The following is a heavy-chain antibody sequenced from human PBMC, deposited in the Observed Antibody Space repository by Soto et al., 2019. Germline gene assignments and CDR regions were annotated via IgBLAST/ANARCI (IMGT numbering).Heavy chain of an antibody. Sequence: SETLSLTCAVYGGSFSGYYWSWIRQPPGKGLEWIGEINHSGSTNYNPSLKSRVTISVDTSKNQFSLKLSSVTAADTAVYYCALPYGSGSYYRLDFDYWGQGTLVTSPQ. CDR1: GGSFSGYY. J-gene: IGHJ4*02. D-gene: IGHD3-10*01. CDR3: ALPYGSGSYYRLDFDY. V-gene: IGHV4-34*01. CDR2: INHSGST.